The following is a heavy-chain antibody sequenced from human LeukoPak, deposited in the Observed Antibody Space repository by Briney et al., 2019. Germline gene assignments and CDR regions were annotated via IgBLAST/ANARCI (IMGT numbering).Heavy chain of an antibody. J-gene: IGHJ3*02. CDR3: AKDPGPLYSSGWYADAFDI. D-gene: IGHD6-19*01. CDR1: GFTFSSYA. Sequence: GGSLRLSCAASGFTFSSYAMSWVRQAPGKGLEWVSAISGSGGSTYYADSVKGRFTISRDNSKNTLYLQMNSLRAEDTAVYYCAKDPGPLYSSGWYADAFDIWGQGTMVPVSS. V-gene: IGHV3-23*01. CDR2: ISGSGGST.